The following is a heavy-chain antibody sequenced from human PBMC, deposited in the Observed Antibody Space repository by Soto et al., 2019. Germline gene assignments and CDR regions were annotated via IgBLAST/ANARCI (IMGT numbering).Heavy chain of an antibody. J-gene: IGHJ6*02. D-gene: IGHD3-3*01. Sequence: QLQLQESGPGLVKPSETPSLTCTVSGGSISSSSYYWGWIRQPPGKGLKWIGSIYYSGSTYYNPPLKSRVTISVETSKNQFSLELTSVTAADTAVYYCARLNDVWSGYWYGMDVWGQGTTVTVSS. CDR3: ARLNDVWSGYWYGMDV. CDR2: IYYSGST. V-gene: IGHV4-39*01. CDR1: GGSISSSSYY.